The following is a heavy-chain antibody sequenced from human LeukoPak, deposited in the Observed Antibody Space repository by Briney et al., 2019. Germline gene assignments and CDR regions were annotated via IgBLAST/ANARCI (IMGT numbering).Heavy chain of an antibody. CDR2: ISGSGGST. CDR1: GFTFSSYA. V-gene: IGHV3-23*01. D-gene: IGHD3-9*01. CDR3: AKGYYDILTGYSPPFDY. Sequence: PGGSLRLSCAASGFTFSSYAMSWVRQAPGKGLEWVSAISGSGGSTYYADSVKGRFTISRDNSKNTLYLQMNSLRAEDTAVYYCAKGYYDILTGYSPPFDYWGQGTLVTVSS. J-gene: IGHJ4*02.